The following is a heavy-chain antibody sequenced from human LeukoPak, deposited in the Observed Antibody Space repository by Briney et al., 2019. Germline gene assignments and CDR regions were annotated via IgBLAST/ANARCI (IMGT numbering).Heavy chain of an antibody. D-gene: IGHD6-13*01. CDR2: VNGDGSST. CDR1: GFTFSTYW. Sequence: GGSLRLSCAASGFTFSTYWMHWVRQAPGKGLVWVSRVNGDGSSTNYEDSVKGRFTISRDNAKNTLYLQMNSLRAEDTAVYYCARDGIAAVDFDYWGQGILVTVSS. V-gene: IGHV3-74*01. J-gene: IGHJ4*02. CDR3: ARDGIAAVDFDY.